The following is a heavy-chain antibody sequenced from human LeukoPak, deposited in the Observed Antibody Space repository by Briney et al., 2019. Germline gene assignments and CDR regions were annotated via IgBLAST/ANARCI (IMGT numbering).Heavy chain of an antibody. V-gene: IGHV3-21*04. CDR1: GFTFSSYS. D-gene: IGHD2-21*01. CDR2: ISSSSSYI. CDR3: ARVIPQTAFDI. J-gene: IGHJ3*02. Sequence: GGSLRLSCAASGFTFSSYSMNWVRQAPGKGLEWVSSISSSSSYIYYADSVKGRFTISRDNAKNSLYLQMNSLRAEDTALYYCARVIPQTAFDIWGQGTMVTVSS.